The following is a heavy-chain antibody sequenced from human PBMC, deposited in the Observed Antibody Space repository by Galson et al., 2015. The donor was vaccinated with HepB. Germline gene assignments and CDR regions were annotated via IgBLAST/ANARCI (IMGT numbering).Heavy chain of an antibody. J-gene: IGHJ6*02. V-gene: IGHV3-15*01. Sequence: SLRLSCAASGFTFNNAWMSWARQAPGKGLEWVGRIKSKTDGGTTDYAAPVKGRFTISRDDSKNTLYLQMRNLKTEDTAVYYCSTDHVVALTPKTRDYYGMDVWGQGTTVTVSS. CDR1: GFTFNNAW. D-gene: IGHD2-21*02. CDR3: STDHVVALTPKTRDYYGMDV. CDR2: IKSKTDGGTT.